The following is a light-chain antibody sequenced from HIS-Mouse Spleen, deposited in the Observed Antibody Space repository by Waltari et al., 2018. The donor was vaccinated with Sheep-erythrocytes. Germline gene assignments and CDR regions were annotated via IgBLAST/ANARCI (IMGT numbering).Light chain of an antibody. Sequence: SYELTQPPSVSVSPGQTASITCSGDKLGAKYACWYQQKPGQSPVLVIYQDSKRPSGIPERFSGSNSGNTATLTISGTQAMDEADYYCQAWDRSTAWVFGGGTKLTVL. V-gene: IGLV3-1*01. CDR2: QDS. CDR1: KLGAKY. CDR3: QAWDRSTAWV. J-gene: IGLJ3*02.